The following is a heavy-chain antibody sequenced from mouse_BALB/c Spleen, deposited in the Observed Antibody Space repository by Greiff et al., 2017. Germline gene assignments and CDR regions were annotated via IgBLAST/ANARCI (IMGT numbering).Heavy chain of an antibody. Sequence: EVKVEESGGGLVQPGGSMKLSCVASGFTFSNYWMNWVRQSPEKGLEWVAEIRLKSNNYATHYAESVKGRFTISRDDSKSSVYLQMNNLRAEDTGIYYCTRIGNYAYWGQGTLVTVSA. CDR1: GFTFSNYW. CDR2: IRLKSNNYAT. V-gene: IGHV6-6*02. D-gene: IGHD2-1*01. CDR3: TRIGNYAY. J-gene: IGHJ3*01.